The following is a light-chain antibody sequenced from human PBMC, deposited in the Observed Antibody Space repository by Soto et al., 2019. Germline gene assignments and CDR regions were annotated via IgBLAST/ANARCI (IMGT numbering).Light chain of an antibody. V-gene: IGKV3-15*01. J-gene: IGKJ1*01. CDR1: QSINSN. CDR3: QQYNTWPPERP. Sequence: EIVLTQSPATLSVSPGERVTLSCRASQSINSNLAWYQQKPGQAPRLLIYAASTRAAGLPDRFSGSGSGTESGLTISSRQSEDFAVYYCQQYNTWPPERPFAQGPKVEIK. CDR2: AAS.